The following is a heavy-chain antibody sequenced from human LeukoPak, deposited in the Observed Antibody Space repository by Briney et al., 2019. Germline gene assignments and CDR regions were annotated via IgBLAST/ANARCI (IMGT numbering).Heavy chain of an antibody. Sequence: GGSLRLSCAASGFTFSSYGMHWVRQAPGKGLEWVAVISYDGSNKYYADSVKGRFTISRDNSKNTLHLQMNSLRAEDTAVYYCAKVADIAARSPVEGLFDYWGQGTLVTVSS. CDR1: GFTFSSYG. V-gene: IGHV3-30*18. CDR2: ISYDGSNK. D-gene: IGHD6-6*01. CDR3: AKVADIAARSPVEGLFDY. J-gene: IGHJ4*02.